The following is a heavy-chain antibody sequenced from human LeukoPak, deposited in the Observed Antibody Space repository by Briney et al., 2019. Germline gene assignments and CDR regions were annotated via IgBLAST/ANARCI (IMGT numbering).Heavy chain of an antibody. J-gene: IGHJ4*02. CDR2: INHSGST. D-gene: IGHD6-6*01. CDR3: ARVEYSSSSYGY. CDR1: GXSFSGYY. V-gene: IGHV4-34*01. Sequence: PSETLSLTCAVYGXSFSGYYWSWIRQPPGKGLEWIGEINHSGSTNYNPSLKSRVTISVDTSKNQFSLKLSSVTAADTAVYYCARVEYSSSSYGYWGQGTLVTVSS.